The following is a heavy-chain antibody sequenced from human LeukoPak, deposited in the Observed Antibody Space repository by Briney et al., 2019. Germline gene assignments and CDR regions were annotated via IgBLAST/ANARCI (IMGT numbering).Heavy chain of an antibody. CDR2: ISSSGTTI. CDR1: GFTFSSYE. J-gene: IGHJ4*02. CDR3: AGGPTTGNLDY. Sequence: GGSLRLSCAASGFTFSSYEMNWVRQAPGKGLEWVSYISSSGTTIYHADSVKGRFTISRDNAKNSLYLQMNSLRAEDAGLYYCAGGPTTGNLDYWGQGSLVTVSS. V-gene: IGHV3-48*03. D-gene: IGHD1-1*01.